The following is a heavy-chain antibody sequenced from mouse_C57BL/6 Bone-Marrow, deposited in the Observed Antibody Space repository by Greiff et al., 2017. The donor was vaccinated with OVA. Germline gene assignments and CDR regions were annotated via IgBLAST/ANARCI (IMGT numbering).Heavy chain of an antibody. Sequence: EVKLMESGGGLVKPGGSLTLSCAASGFTFSSYTMSWVRQTPEKRLEWVATISGGGGNTYYPDSVKGRFTISRDNAKNTLYLQMSSLRSEDTALYYCARHGVYDGYYYFDYWGQGTTLTVSS. CDR3: ARHGVYDGYYYFDY. CDR1: GFTFSSYT. D-gene: IGHD2-3*01. V-gene: IGHV5-9*01. CDR2: ISGGGGNT. J-gene: IGHJ2*01.